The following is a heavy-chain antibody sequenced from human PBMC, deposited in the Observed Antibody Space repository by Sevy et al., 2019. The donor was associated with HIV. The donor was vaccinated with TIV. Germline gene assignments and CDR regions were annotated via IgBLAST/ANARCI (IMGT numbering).Heavy chain of an antibody. Sequence: GESLKISCKGSGYTFTNYWIGWVRQMPGKGLEWMGIIYPGDSETRYRPSFQGQVTISVDKSISTAYLQWSSLKASDTAIFYCARGARGTLPSYYYYTMDIWGQGTTVTVSS. CDR3: ARGARGTLPSYYYYTMDI. V-gene: IGHV5-51*01. CDR1: GYTFTNYW. D-gene: IGHD1-1*01. CDR2: IYPGDSET. J-gene: IGHJ6*02.